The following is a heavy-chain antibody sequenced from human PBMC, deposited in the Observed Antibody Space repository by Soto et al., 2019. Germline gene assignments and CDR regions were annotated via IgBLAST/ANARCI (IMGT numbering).Heavy chain of an antibody. D-gene: IGHD1-1*01. Sequence: SETLSLTCTVSGGSISSYYWSCIRQPPGKGLEWIGDIGYSGNTNYNPSLKSRVTISVDTSKNQFSLKLGSVTAADTAVYYCARRINNWGYFDYWGQGTLVTVSS. V-gene: IGHV4-59*08. J-gene: IGHJ4*02. CDR3: ARRINNWGYFDY. CDR1: GGSISSYY. CDR2: IGYSGNT.